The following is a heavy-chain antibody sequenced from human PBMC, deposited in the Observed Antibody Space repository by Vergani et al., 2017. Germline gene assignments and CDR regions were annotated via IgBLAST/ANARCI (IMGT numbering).Heavy chain of an antibody. J-gene: IGHJ6*02. V-gene: IGHV4-59*01. CDR3: ARYSSSYGMDV. D-gene: IGHD6-13*01. CDR1: GGSISSYY. CDR2: IYYSGST. Sequence: QVQLQESGPGLVKPSETLSLTCTVSGGSISSYYWSWIRQPPGKGLEWIGYIYYSGSTNYNPSLKSRVTISVDTSKNQFSLKVSSVTAADTAVYYCARYSSSYGMDVWGQGTTVTVSS.